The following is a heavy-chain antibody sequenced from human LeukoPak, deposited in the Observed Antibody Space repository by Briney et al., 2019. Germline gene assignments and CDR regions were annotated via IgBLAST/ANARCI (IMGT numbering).Heavy chain of an antibody. CDR3: ARDHNYAFDN. CDR2: IGIDSGNT. CDR1: GFPLIEYS. D-gene: IGHD1-1*01. Sequence: GGSLSLSCTASGFPLIEYSMNWVHQAPGKGLEWISYIGIDSGNTKYADSVRGRFTISADKAKNSLHLQMNSLRVEDTAVYYCARDHNYAFDNWGQGTLVSVAS. J-gene: IGHJ4*02. V-gene: IGHV3-48*01.